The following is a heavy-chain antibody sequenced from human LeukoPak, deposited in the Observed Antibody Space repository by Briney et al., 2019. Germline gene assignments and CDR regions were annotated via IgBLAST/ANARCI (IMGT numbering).Heavy chain of an antibody. CDR3: ARTQRGYNYGYQYNYYGMDV. Sequence: SETLSLTCAVSGGSISSGGCSWSWLRQPPGKGLEWIGYIYHSGSTYYNPSLKSRVTISVDRSKNQFSLKLSSVTAADTAVYYCARTQRGYNYGYQYNYYGMDVWGQGTTVTVAS. D-gene: IGHD5-18*01. CDR1: GGSISSGGCS. J-gene: IGHJ6*02. CDR2: IYHSGST. V-gene: IGHV4-30-2*01.